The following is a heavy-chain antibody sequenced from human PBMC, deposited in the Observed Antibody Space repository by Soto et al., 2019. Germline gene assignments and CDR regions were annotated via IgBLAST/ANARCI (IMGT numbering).Heavy chain of an antibody. D-gene: IGHD4-17*01. Sequence: SETLSLTCTVSGGSISSGGYYWSWIRQHPGKGLEWIGYIYYSGSTYYNPSLKSRVTISVDTSKNQFSLKLSSVTAADTAVYNCATQDMTSYGGYIFDPWGQGTLVTVSS. V-gene: IGHV4-31*03. CDR1: GGSISSGGYY. CDR3: ATQDMTSYGGYIFDP. J-gene: IGHJ5*02. CDR2: IYYSGST.